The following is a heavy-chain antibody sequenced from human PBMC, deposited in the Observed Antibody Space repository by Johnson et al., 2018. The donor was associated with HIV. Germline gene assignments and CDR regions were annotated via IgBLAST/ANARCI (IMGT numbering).Heavy chain of an antibody. CDR2: IRYAGSNK. Sequence: QVLLVESGGGVVQPGGSLRLSCAASGLTLSRCDMHWVRQAPGKGLEWVAFIRYAGSNKYYADSVKGRFTISRDNSKNTLYLQMNSLRAEDTAVYYCARESTYCGGDCYDAFDIWGQGTMVTVSS. D-gene: IGHD2-21*02. CDR1: GLTLSRCD. J-gene: IGHJ3*02. CDR3: ARESTYCGGDCYDAFDI. V-gene: IGHV3-30*02.